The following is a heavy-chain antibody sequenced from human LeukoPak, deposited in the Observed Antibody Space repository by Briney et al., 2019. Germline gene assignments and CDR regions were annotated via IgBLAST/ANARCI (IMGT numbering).Heavy chain of an antibody. CDR1: GFTFSSYA. CDR3: AKDRRGPAAGTWYFES. Sequence: PGGSLRLSCAASGFTFSSYAMTWVRQAPGKGLEWVSVISGRGDSTYYADSVKGRFTFSRDNSKNTLFLQMNSLRAEDTAVYYCAKDRRGPAAGTWYFESWGQGNLVTVSS. J-gene: IGHJ4*02. CDR2: ISGRGDST. D-gene: IGHD6-13*01. V-gene: IGHV3-23*01.